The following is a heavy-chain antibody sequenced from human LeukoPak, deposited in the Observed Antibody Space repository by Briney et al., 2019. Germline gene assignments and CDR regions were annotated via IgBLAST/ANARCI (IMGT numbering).Heavy chain of an antibody. CDR1: GGSFSGYY. V-gene: IGHV4-34*01. Sequence: KPSETLSLTCAVYGGSFSGYYWSWIRQPPGKGLEWIGEINHSGSTNYNPSLKSRVTISVDTSKNQFSLKLSSVTAADTAVYYCARANIVGATSPCKFDPWGQGTLVTVSS. J-gene: IGHJ5*02. CDR2: INHSGST. CDR3: ARANIVGATSPCKFDP. D-gene: IGHD1-26*01.